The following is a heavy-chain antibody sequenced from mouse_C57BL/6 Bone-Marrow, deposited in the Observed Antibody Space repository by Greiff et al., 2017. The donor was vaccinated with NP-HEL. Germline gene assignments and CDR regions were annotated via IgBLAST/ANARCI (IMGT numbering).Heavy chain of an antibody. D-gene: IGHD2-4*01. CDR2: ISSVFLSP. CDR1: FFPFRLSG. CDR3: ASPYDYDVAWFAY. Sequence: EVQLVESGGDLVQPGGSLKLSCAASFFPFRLSGLSFFLPPPSPILAFVSPISSVFLSPYYPDSVKGRFTISRDNAKNTLYLQMSSLKSEDTAMYYCASPYDYDVAWFAYWGQGTLVTVSA. V-gene: IGHV5-6*01. J-gene: IGHJ3*01.